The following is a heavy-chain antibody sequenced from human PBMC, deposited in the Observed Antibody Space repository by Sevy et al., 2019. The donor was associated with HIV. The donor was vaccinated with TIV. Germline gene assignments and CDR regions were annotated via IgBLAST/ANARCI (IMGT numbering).Heavy chain of an antibody. CDR3: AKDTGSSGYDHYGLDV. V-gene: IGHV3-30*18. CDR2: TSYNEGGE. D-gene: IGHD6-19*01. Sequence: GGSLRLSCVASGFTFSNYGTHWVRQAPGKGLEWVAITSYNEGGENYADSVKGRFTISRDNSKNTVYLQMYRLTTEDTGVDYCAKDTGSSGYDHYGLDVWGQGTTVTVSS. J-gene: IGHJ6*02. CDR1: GFTFSNYG.